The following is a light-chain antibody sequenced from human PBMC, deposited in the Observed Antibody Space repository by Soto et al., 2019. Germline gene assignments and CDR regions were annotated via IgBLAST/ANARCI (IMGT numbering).Light chain of an antibody. Sequence: DIVMTQSPESLAVSLGEGASINCKSSQSVFYSSNNRNYLAWYQQKLGQPPKLLIYWASTRESGVPDRFSGSGSGTDFTLTISSLQAGDVAVYYCQQYYSTPPTFGGGTKVEIK. CDR2: WAS. J-gene: IGKJ4*01. CDR1: QSVFYSSNNRNY. V-gene: IGKV4-1*01. CDR3: QQYYSTPPT.